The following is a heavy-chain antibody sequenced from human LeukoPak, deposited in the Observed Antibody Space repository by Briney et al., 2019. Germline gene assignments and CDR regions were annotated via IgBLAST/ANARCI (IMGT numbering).Heavy chain of an antibody. D-gene: IGHD6-13*01. Sequence: SETLSLTCTVSGGSISSSSYYWGWIRQPPGKGLEWIGSIYYSGSTYYNPSLKSRVTISVDTSKNQFSLKLSSVTAADTAVYYCAGANRLRLYSSSWYLVFAPSENAFDIWGQGTMVTVSS. CDR1: GGSISSSSYY. CDR2: IYYSGST. J-gene: IGHJ3*02. CDR3: AGANRLRLYSSSWYLVFAPSENAFDI. V-gene: IGHV4-39*07.